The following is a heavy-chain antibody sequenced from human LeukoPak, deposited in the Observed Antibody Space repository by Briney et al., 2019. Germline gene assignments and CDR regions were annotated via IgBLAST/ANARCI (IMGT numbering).Heavy chain of an antibody. V-gene: IGHV1-18*01. Sequence: ASVKVSFKASGYIFISFFSSYGITWVRQAPGQGLEWMGWISPYNGKTKLAQKFQGIVTMTTETSTSTAYMELRRLRSDDTAVYYCATVPRPAFGPYYYYGMDVWGQGTTVTVSS. CDR1: GYIFISFFSSYG. J-gene: IGHJ6*02. CDR2: ISPYNGKT. D-gene: IGHD3/OR15-3a*01. CDR3: ATVPRPAFGPYYYYGMDV.